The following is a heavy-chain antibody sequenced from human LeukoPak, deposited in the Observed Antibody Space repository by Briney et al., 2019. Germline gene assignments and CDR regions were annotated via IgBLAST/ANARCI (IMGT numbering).Heavy chain of an antibody. CDR1: DGSISSGGYY. CDR3: ARGLGYCSGGSCYSGYYYGMDV. D-gene: IGHD2-15*01. J-gene: IGHJ6*04. V-gene: IGHV4-31*03. CDR2: IYYSGNT. Sequence: PSETLSLTCTVSDGSISSGGYYWSWIRQHPGKGLEWIGYIYYSGNTYYNPSLKSRVTISVDTSKNQFSLKLSSVTAADTAVYYCARGLGYCSGGSCYSGYYYGMDVWGKGTTVTVSS.